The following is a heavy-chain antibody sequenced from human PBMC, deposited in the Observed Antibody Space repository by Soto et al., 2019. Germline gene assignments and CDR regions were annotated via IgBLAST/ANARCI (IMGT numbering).Heavy chain of an antibody. CDR3: ARVFLSVLPYYFFGLGV. V-gene: IGHV1-18*01. CDR2: ISVYNGNT. J-gene: IGHJ6*02. D-gene: IGHD2-15*01. CDR1: AYPFTSYG. Sequence: QVQLVQSGVEVKNPGASVRVSCKASAYPFTSYGISWVRQAPGQGLEWLGWISVYNGNTNYAREFQGRVTLTTDTSTSTAYMELRSLRSYSTAVYYWARVFLSVLPYYFFGLGVWGHGTTGIVTS.